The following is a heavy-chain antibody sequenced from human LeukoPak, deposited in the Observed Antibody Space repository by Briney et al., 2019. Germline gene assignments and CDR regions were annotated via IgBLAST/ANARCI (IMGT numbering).Heavy chain of an antibody. Sequence: GGSLRLSCAASGFTVSSNYMSWVRQAPGNGLEWVTVISFDGSAKYYSDSVKGRFTISRDNSKNTLYLQMNSLRVEDTAVYYCARTFWDKSNGYDYFFDYWGQGSLVTVSS. D-gene: IGHD5-12*01. CDR2: ISFDGSAK. CDR3: ARTFWDKSNGYDYFFDY. CDR1: GFTVSSNY. V-gene: IGHV3-30*03. J-gene: IGHJ4*02.